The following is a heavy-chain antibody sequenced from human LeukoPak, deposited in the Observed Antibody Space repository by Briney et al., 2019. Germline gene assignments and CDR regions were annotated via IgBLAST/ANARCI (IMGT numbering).Heavy chain of an antibody. D-gene: IGHD3-10*01. CDR2: ISSSGSTI. CDR3: ARVGHRYPYGSGSYYNHLLTFRWFDP. V-gene: IGHV3-48*03. CDR1: GVTFSSYE. Sequence: GGPLRLSSAASGVTFSSYEMNWVRQAPGKGLERVSYISSSGSTIYYANSGKGRFTTSRDNANNSLSLKMNNLSAQDTAVYYCARVGHRYPYGSGSYYNHLLTFRWFDPWGQGTLVTVSS. J-gene: IGHJ5*02.